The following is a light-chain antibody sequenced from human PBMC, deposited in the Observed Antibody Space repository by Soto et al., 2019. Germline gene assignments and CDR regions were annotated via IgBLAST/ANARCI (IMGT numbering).Light chain of an antibody. CDR3: QQYLT. CDR1: QSVSSDH. Sequence: IVLTQSPGTLSLSPDERATLTCRASQSVSSDHFAWYQQKPGQAPRLLIYGTSSRATGIPDRFSGSGSGTDFTLSISRLEPEDFAVYFCQQYLTFGQGTKVDIK. V-gene: IGKV3-20*01. J-gene: IGKJ1*01. CDR2: GTS.